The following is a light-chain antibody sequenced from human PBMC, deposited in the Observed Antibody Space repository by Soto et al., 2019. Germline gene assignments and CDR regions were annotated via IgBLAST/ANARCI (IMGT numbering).Light chain of an antibody. CDR3: QHYGSSPLFT. V-gene: IGKV3-20*01. CDR2: GIS. J-gene: IGKJ3*01. CDR1: QSVSSSS. Sequence: IMLTQSPGTLSLSPGERATLSCRASQSVSSSSLAWYQQRPGQSPRLLIYGISSRATGIPDRFSGSGSGTDFTLTISRLEPEDFAVYYCQHYGSSPLFTFGPGTKVDIK.